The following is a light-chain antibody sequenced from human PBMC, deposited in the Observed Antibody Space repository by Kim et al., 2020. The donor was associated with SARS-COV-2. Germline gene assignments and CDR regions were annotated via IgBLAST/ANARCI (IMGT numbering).Light chain of an antibody. CDR1: NIGDKS. V-gene: IGLV3-21*04. CDR2: HDS. Sequence: SYELTQPPSVSVAPGKTARITCGGNNIGDKSVHWYQQKAGQAPVLVIYHDSDRPSGIPERFSGSNSGNTATLTISRVEAGDEADYSCQVWSSDYVHHVVFGGGTKLTVL. J-gene: IGLJ2*01. CDR3: QVWSSDYVHHVV.